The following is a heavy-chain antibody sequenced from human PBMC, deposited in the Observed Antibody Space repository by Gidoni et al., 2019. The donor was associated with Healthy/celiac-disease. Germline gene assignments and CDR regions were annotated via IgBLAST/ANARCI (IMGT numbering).Heavy chain of an antibody. D-gene: IGHD2-2*01. CDR2: RSYDGSNK. V-gene: IGHV3-30*04. Sequence: QVQLVESGGGVVQPGRSLRLSCAASGFTFRSSAMQWVRPAPGKGLEWVAVRSYDGSNKYYADSVKGRFTISRDNSKNTLYLQMNSLRAEDTAVYYCARDSVGQYQLLLDYYYYYGMDVWGQGTTVTVSS. J-gene: IGHJ6*02. CDR1: GFTFRSSA. CDR3: ARDSVGQYQLLLDYYYYYGMDV.